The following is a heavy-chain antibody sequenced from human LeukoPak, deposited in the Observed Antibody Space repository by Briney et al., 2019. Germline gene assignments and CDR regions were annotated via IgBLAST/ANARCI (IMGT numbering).Heavy chain of an antibody. CDR3: AREWFSAFDI. D-gene: IGHD3-22*01. Sequence: GGSLRLSCAASGFTFSDHYMDWVRQAPGKGLEWVGRTRNKANSYTTEYAASVKGRFTISRDDSKNSLYLQMNSLKTEDTAVYYCAREWFSAFDIWGQGTMVTVSS. J-gene: IGHJ3*02. CDR1: GFTFSDHY. V-gene: IGHV3-72*01. CDR2: TRNKANSYTT.